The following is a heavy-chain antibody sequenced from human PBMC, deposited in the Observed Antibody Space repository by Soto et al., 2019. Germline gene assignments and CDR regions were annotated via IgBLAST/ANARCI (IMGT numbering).Heavy chain of an antibody. J-gene: IGHJ2*01. D-gene: IGHD1-1*01. CDR2: INPKSGGT. CDR1: GYSFTDYY. CDR3: ARETERVQSYGYFDL. V-gene: IGHV1-2*04. Sequence: QVQLVQSGAEVKKPGASVKVSCKASGYSFTDYYMHWVRQAPGQGLEWMGWINPKSGGTNYAQKFQGWVTMTRDASISTAYIELSRLKSDDTAVYYCARETERVQSYGYFDLWGRGTLVTVSS.